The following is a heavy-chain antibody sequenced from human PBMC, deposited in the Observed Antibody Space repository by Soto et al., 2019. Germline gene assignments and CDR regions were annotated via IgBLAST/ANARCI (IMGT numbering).Heavy chain of an antibody. CDR2: ISSSGSTI. Sequence: EVQLVESGGGLVQPGGSLRLSCAASGFTFSSYEMNWVRQAPGKGLEWVSYISSSGSTIYYADSVKGRFTISRDNAKNSLYLQMNSLRAEDTAVYYCARCGDYGDYYYYGMDVWGQGTTVTVSS. J-gene: IGHJ6*02. CDR3: ARCGDYGDYYYYGMDV. V-gene: IGHV3-48*03. CDR1: GFTFSSYE. D-gene: IGHD4-17*01.